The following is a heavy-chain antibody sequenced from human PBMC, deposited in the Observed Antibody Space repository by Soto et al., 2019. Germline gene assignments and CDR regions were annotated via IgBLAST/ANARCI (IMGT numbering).Heavy chain of an antibody. CDR1: GYTFTSYA. D-gene: IGHD3-22*01. V-gene: IGHV1-3*01. Sequence: VSCKASGYTFTSYAMHWVRQAPGQRLEWMGWINAGNGNTKYSQKFQGRVTITRDTSASTAYMELSSLRSEDTAVYYCARVDGSRYYDSSGYYDLSFDIWGQGTMVT. CDR2: INAGNGNT. J-gene: IGHJ3*02. CDR3: ARVDGSRYYDSSGYYDLSFDI.